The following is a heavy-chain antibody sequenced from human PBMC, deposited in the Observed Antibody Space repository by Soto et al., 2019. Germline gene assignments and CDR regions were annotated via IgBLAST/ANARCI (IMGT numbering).Heavy chain of an antibody. CDR2: ISYDGSNK. CDR1: GFTFSSYG. V-gene: IGHV3-30*18. Sequence: GGSLRLSCAASGFTFSSYGMHWVRQAPGKGLGWVAVISYDGSNKYYADSVKGRFTISRNNSKNTLYLQMNSLRAEDTAVYYCAKEVGTGITGTSYGMDVWGQGTTVTVSS. CDR3: AKEVGTGITGTSYGMDV. J-gene: IGHJ6*02. D-gene: IGHD1-7*01.